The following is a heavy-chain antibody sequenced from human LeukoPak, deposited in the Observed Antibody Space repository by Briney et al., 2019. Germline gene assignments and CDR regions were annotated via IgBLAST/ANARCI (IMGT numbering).Heavy chain of an antibody. V-gene: IGHV4-38-2*02. CDR2: IYHSGST. CDR3: ARVGSGYSWFDP. CDR1: GYSISSGYY. Sequence: SETLSLTCTVSGYSISSGYYWGWIRQPPGKGLEWIGSIYHSGSTYYNPSLKSRVTISVDTSKNQFSLKLSSVTAADTAVYYCARVGSGYSWFDPWGQGTLVTVSS. D-gene: IGHD3-3*01. J-gene: IGHJ5*02.